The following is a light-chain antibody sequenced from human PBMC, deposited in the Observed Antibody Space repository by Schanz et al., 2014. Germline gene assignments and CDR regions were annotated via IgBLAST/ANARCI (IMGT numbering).Light chain of an antibody. V-gene: IGKV1-39*01. CDR3: QRTNSIPLT. CDR2: AAS. Sequence: DIQMTQSPSSLSASVGDRVTITCRASQSISSYLNWYQQKPGKAPKLLIYAASSLQSGVPSRFSGSGSGTDFTLTISSLQSEDFATYYCQRTNSIPLTFGQGTKLEIK. CDR1: QSISSY. J-gene: IGKJ2*01.